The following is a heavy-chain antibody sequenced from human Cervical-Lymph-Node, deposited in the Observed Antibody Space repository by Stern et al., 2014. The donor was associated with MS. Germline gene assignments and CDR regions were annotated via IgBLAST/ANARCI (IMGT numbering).Heavy chain of an antibody. V-gene: IGHV4-39*01. CDR3: AKHACTGAACPFDL. CDR2: VYYSGAT. CDR1: GDSISSYTHY. J-gene: IGHJ4*02. Sequence: VQLEESGPGLVQPSETLSLTCAVSGDSISSYTHYWAWLRQPPGKGLEWIGSVYYSGATSYTPSLKSRVPISLDTSKNHSSLGLNSVTAADTAVYYCAKHACTGAACPFDLWGQGTLVTVSS. D-gene: IGHD2-8*02.